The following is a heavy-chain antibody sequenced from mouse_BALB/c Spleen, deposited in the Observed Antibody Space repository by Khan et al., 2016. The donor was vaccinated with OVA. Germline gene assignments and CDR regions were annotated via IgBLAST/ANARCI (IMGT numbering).Heavy chain of an antibody. D-gene: IGHD2-2*01. Sequence: EVQLQQFGPELMKPGASVKISCKASGYSFTSYYIHWVMQSHGKSLEWIGYIDPFSGGTTYNQKFKGKATLTVDQSSSTAYIHLSNLTSEDSAGYDCTRHGYVAWFTYWGQGTLVTVSA. J-gene: IGHJ3*01. V-gene: IGHV1S135*01. CDR1: GYSFTSYY. CDR3: TRHGYVAWFTY. CDR2: IDPFSGGT.